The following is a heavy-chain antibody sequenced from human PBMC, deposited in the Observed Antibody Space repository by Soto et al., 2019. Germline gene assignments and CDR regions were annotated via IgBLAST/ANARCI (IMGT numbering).Heavy chain of an antibody. D-gene: IGHD6-19*01. J-gene: IGHJ3*02. CDR2: IKQDGSEK. CDR1: GFTFSSYW. V-gene: IGHV3-7*03. Sequence: GGSLRLSCAASGFTFSSYWMSWVRQAPGKGLEWVANIKQDGSEKYYVDSVKGRFTISRDNAKNSLYLQMNSLRAEDTAVYYCARGSSSGWYARCAFDIWGQGTMVTVSS. CDR3: ARGSSSGWYARCAFDI.